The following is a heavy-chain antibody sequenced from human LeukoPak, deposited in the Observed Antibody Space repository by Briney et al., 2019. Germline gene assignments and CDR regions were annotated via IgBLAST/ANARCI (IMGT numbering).Heavy chain of an antibody. D-gene: IGHD2-2*01. J-gene: IGHJ6*02. CDR2: IRNKPNSYTR. CDR3: ARDQSRRAGGGYYGMDV. CDR1: GFHFSDYY. Sequence: GGSLRLFCAGSGFHFSDYYVDWVPQAPGRGLEWVGGIRNKPNSYTREYAASVKGRFTISRDDSKNSLYLQMDSLKTEDSAVYYCARDQSRRAGGGYYGMDVWGQGTTVTVYS. V-gene: IGHV3-72*01.